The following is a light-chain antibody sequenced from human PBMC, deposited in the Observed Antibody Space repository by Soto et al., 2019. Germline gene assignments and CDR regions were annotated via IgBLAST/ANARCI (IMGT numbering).Light chain of an antibody. CDR3: MQGTHWPIT. V-gene: IGKV2-30*02. J-gene: IGKJ5*01. Sequence: DVLMTQSPLSMPVTLGQPASISCWSNQSLVHSDGIAYFSWFQQRPGRSPRRLIYKVSNRDSGVPARFSGSGSGTDFELKISRVEAEDVGVYYCMQGTHWPITFGQGTRL. CDR2: KVS. CDR1: QSLVHSDGIAY.